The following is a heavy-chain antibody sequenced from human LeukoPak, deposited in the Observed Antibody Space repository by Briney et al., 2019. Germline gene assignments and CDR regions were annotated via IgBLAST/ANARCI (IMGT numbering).Heavy chain of an antibody. J-gene: IGHJ4*02. D-gene: IGHD1-26*01. CDR1: GFTFTIFG. Sequence: GGSLRLSCAASGFTFTIFGLNWVRQAPGKGPEWVSYIDARSGITYYADSMQGRFTIPRDNAKESVFLQMNSLRVDDTAVYYCAKDKSWGATSNFDYWGQGTLVTVSS. CDR3: AKDKSWGATSNFDY. CDR2: IDARSGIT. V-gene: IGHV3-48*01.